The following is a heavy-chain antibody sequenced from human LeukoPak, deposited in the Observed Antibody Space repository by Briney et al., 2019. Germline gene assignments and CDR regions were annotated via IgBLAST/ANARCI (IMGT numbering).Heavy chain of an antibody. CDR2: IYYSGST. V-gene: IGHV4-59*08. J-gene: IGHJ4*02. CDR3: ARGKLLWFGELSPYYFDY. Sequence: SETLSLTCTVSGGSICSYYWSWIRQPPGEGLEWIGYIYYSGSTNYNPSLKSRVTISVDTSKNQFSLKLSSVTAADTAVYYCARGKLLWFGELSPYYFDYWGQGTLVTVSS. CDR1: GGSICSYY. D-gene: IGHD3-10*01.